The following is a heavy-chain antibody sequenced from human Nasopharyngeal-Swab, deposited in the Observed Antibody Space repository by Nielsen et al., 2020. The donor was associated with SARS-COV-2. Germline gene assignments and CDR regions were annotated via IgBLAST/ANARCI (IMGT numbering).Heavy chain of an antibody. CDR1: GFTFNSAW. CDR3: TTGRDDYVWGSPDNDAFDI. CDR2: IYSKTDGGTT. D-gene: IGHD3-16*01. Sequence: GESLKISCAASGFTFNSAWMSWLRQAPGKGLEWVGRIYSKTDGGTTDYAAPVKDRFTISRDDSKNTLYLQMNSLKTEDTAVYYCTTGRDDYVWGSPDNDAFDIWGQGTMVTVSS. J-gene: IGHJ3*02. V-gene: IGHV3-15*01.